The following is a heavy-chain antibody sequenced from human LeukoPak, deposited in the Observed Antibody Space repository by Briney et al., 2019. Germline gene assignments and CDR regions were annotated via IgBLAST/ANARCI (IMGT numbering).Heavy chain of an antibody. CDR3: ARGLEQWLPYYYYCMDV. CDR2: IYSGGST. CDR1: GFTVSSNY. D-gene: IGHD6-19*01. J-gene: IGHJ6*03. V-gene: IGHV3-53*01. Sequence: GGSLRLSCAASGFTVSSNYMSWVRQAPGKGLEWVSVIYSGGSTYYADSVKGRFTISRDNSKNTLYLQMNSLRAEDTAVYYCARGLEQWLPYYYYCMDVWGKGTTVTISS.